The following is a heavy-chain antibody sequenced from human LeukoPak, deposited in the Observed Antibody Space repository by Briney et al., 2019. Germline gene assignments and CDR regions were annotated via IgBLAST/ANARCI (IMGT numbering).Heavy chain of an antibody. D-gene: IGHD5-18*01. CDR3: ARGYGVDAFDI. V-gene: IGHV4-31*03. CDR2: IYYSGST. J-gene: IGHJ3*02. CDR1: GGSISIGGYY. Sequence: SQTLSLTCTVSGGSISIGGYYWSWIRQHPGKGLEWIGYIYYSGSTYYNPSLKSRVTISVDTSKNQFSLKLSSVTAADTAVYYCARGYGVDAFDIWGQGTMVTVSS.